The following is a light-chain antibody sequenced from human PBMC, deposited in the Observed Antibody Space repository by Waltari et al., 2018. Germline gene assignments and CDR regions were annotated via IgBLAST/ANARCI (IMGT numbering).Light chain of an antibody. CDR3: SSFTDTHTLL. CDR2: DVT. CDR1: SNDVGPSKF. Sequence: QSALTQPASVSGSPGQSLTISCTGTSNDVGPSKFVSWYQQHPGRAPQLMIYDVTERPSGISYRFSGSKSANTASLTISGLLPEDEAIYYCSSFTDTHTLLFGGGTTVTVL. J-gene: IGLJ2*01. V-gene: IGLV2-14*03.